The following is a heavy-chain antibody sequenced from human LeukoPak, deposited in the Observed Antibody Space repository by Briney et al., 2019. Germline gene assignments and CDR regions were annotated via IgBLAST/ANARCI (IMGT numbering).Heavy chain of an antibody. J-gene: IGHJ4*02. D-gene: IGHD2-2*01. V-gene: IGHV3-30-3*01. CDR1: GFTFSNYA. CDR3: ARRYCSSTSCLFDY. Sequence: GGSLRPSCAASGFTFSNYAMHWVRQAPGKGLEWVAVTSYDGINKYYADSVKGRFIISRDNPKNTLYLQMNSLRAEDTAVYYCARRYCSSTSCLFDYWGQGTLVTVSS. CDR2: TSYDGINK.